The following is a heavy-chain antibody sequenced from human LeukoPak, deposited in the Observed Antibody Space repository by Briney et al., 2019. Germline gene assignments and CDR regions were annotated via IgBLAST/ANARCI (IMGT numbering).Heavy chain of an antibody. Sequence: ASVKVSCKASGYTFTSYGISWVRQAPGEGLEWMGWISAYNGNTNYAQKLQGRVTMTTDTSTSTAYMELRSLRSEDTAVYYCARVSWELPYVFDIWGQGTMVTVSS. CDR2: ISAYNGNT. CDR1: GYTFTSYG. D-gene: IGHD1-26*01. CDR3: ARVSWELPYVFDI. J-gene: IGHJ3*02. V-gene: IGHV1-18*01.